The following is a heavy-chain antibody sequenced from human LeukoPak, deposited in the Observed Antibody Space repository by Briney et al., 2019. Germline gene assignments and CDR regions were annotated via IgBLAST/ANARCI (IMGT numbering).Heavy chain of an antibody. D-gene: IGHD6-6*01. J-gene: IGHJ4*02. V-gene: IGHV3-7*01. CDR3: ASFHSSSSADLFDY. Sequence: PGGSLRLSCAASGFTVSSNYMSWVRQAPGKGLEWVANIKQDGSEKYYVDSVKGRFTISRDNAKNSLYLQMNSLRAEDTAVYYCASFHSSSSADLFDYWGQGTLVTVSS. CDR1: GFTVSSNY. CDR2: IKQDGSEK.